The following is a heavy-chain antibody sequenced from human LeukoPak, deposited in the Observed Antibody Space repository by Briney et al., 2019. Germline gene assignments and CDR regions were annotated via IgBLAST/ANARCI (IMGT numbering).Heavy chain of an antibody. Sequence: GGSLRLSCAASRFTFSSYAMTFSSYAMSWVRQAPGKGLEWVSSISAIGGGTYYTDSVKGRFTISRDNSKNMLHLQMHSLRAEDTAVYYCAKVRIAAAGRWFDPWGQGTLVTVSS. CDR1: RFTFSSYAMTFSSYA. CDR3: AKVRIAAAGRWFDP. V-gene: IGHV3-23*01. CDR2: ISAIGGGT. J-gene: IGHJ5*02. D-gene: IGHD6-13*01.